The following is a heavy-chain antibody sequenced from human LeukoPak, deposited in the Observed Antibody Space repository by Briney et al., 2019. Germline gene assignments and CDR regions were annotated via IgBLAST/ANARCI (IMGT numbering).Heavy chain of an antibody. CDR2: IYYSGST. CDR3: ARRARYSSSWPNAFDI. D-gene: IGHD6-13*01. Sequence: SETLSLTCTVSGGSISSGGYYWSWIRQPPGKGLEWIGYIYYSGSTYYNPSLKSRVTISVDTSKNQFSLKLSSVTAADTAVYYCARRARYSSSWPNAFDIWGQGTMVTVSS. J-gene: IGHJ3*02. CDR1: GGSISSGGYY. V-gene: IGHV4-30-4*01.